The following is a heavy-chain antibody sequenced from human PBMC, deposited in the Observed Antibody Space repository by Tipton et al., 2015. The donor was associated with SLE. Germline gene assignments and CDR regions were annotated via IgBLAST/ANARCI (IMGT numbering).Heavy chain of an antibody. Sequence: TLSLTCTVSGYSIRSDYYWGWIRQPPGKGLEWIGDIYHSGTTYYTPSLKSRVTISVDTSKNQLSLKLNSVTAADTAVYYCASLITVVHRANYYFYGMDVWGQGTAVTVSS. V-gene: IGHV4-38-2*02. CDR3: ASLITVVHRANYYFYGMDV. CDR1: GYSIRSDYY. D-gene: IGHD3-10*01. CDR2: IYHSGTT. J-gene: IGHJ6*02.